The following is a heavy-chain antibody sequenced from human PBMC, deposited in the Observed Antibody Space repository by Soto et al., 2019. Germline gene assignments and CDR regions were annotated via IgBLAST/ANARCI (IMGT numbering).Heavy chain of an antibody. J-gene: IGHJ6*02. D-gene: IGHD3-22*01. V-gene: IGHV3-7*03. CDR3: ARDDREGIGYYYYGMDV. CDR1: GFTFSSYW. CDR2: IKQDGSEK. Sequence: EVQLVESGGGLVQPGGSLRLSCAASGFTFSSYWMSWVRQAPGKGLEWVANIKQDGSEKYYVDSVKGRFTISRDNAKNSLYLQMNSLRAEDTAVYYCARDDREGIGYYYYGMDVWGQGTTVTVSS.